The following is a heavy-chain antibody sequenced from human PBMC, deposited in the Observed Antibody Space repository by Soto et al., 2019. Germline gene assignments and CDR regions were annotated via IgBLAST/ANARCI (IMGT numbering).Heavy chain of an antibody. Sequence: QVQLVESGGGVVQPGRSLRLSCAASGFTFSSYGMHWVRQAPGKGLEWVAVISYDGSNKYYADSVKGRFTISRDNSKNTLYLQMNSLRAEDTAVYYCAKDPRVWRSLVRGVIKYYFDYWGQGTLVTVSS. J-gene: IGHJ4*02. CDR2: ISYDGSNK. V-gene: IGHV3-30*18. CDR1: GFTFSSYG. D-gene: IGHD3-10*01. CDR3: AKDPRVWRSLVRGVIKYYFDY.